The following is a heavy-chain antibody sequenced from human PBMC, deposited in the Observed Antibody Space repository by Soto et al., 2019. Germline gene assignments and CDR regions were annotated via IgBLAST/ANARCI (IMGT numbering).Heavy chain of an antibody. Sequence: GASVKVSCKVSGYTLTELSMHWVRQAPGKGLEWMGGFDPEDGETIYAQKFQGRVTMTEDTSTDTAYMELSSLRSEDTAVYYCATLITGDSSGYPQFDPWGQGTLVTVSS. J-gene: IGHJ5*02. D-gene: IGHD3-22*01. CDR3: ATLITGDSSGYPQFDP. CDR2: FDPEDGET. CDR1: GYTLTELS. V-gene: IGHV1-24*01.